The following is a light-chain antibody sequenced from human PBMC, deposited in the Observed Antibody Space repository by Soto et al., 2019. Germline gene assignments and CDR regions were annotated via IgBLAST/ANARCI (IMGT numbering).Light chain of an antibody. CDR3: QSYDSSLSGYV. CDR2: GNS. CDR1: SSNIGAGYD. Sequence: QSVLTQPPSVSGAPGQRVTISCTGSSSNIGAGYDVHWYQQLPGTAPKLLIYGNSXRPSGVPDRFSGSKSGTSASLAITGXXXXXXXXXXCQSYDSSLSGYVFGTGTKLTVL. V-gene: IGLV1-40*01. J-gene: IGLJ1*01.